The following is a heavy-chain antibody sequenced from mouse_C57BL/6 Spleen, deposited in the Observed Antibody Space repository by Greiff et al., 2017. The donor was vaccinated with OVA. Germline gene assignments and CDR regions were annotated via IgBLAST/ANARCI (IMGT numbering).Heavy chain of an antibody. J-gene: IGHJ2*01. CDR3: ARSYYYGSSWGSYFDY. CDR1: GYTFTSYT. Sequence: VKLQQSGAELARPGASVKMSCKASGYTFTSYTMHWVKQRPGQGLEWIGYINPSSGYTKYNQKFKDKATLTADKSSSTAYMQLSSLTSEDSAVYYCARSYYYGSSWGSYFDYWGQGTTLTVSS. CDR2: INPSSGYT. V-gene: IGHV1-4*01. D-gene: IGHD1-1*01.